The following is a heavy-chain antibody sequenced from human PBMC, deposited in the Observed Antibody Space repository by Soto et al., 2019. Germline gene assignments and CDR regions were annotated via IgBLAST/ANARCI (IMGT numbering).Heavy chain of an antibody. J-gene: IGHJ4*02. CDR1: GFPFRRLA. V-gene: IGHV3-23*01. CDR3: AKVSSSWYAGFFDL. Sequence: EVQLLESGGGLVQPGGSRRPSFTPPGFPFRRLALTWVPRLPGKGLEWVSGLSDSGGRIYYADSGKGRFTISRDNSMNTLYLQMNTLRAEDTAIYYCAKVSSSWYAGFFDLWGQGTLVTVSS. D-gene: IGHD6-13*01. CDR2: LSDSGGRI.